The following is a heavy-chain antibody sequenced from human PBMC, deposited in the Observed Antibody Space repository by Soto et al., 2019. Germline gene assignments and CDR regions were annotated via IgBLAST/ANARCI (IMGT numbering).Heavy chain of an antibody. D-gene: IGHD3-22*01. CDR2: VFHSGGT. CDR3: ARALGSSGCRGWLDP. CDR1: GDSISSPNW. Sequence: QVQLQESGPGLVKPSGTLSLTCAVSGDSISSPNWWGWVRQPPGKGLEWIGEVFHSGGTNYNPSLRSRITISVDKSKTQFPLSLTAVTAADTAIYYCARALGSSGCRGWLDPWGQGTLVTVSS. V-gene: IGHV4-4*02. J-gene: IGHJ5*02.